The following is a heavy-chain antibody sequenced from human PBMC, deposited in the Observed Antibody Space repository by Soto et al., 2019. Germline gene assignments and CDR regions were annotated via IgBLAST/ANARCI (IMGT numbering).Heavy chain of an antibody. J-gene: IGHJ5*02. V-gene: IGHV6-1*01. CDR1: GDTVSSNSAA. CDR2: TYYRSKWYN. D-gene: IGHD3-3*01. Sequence: PSQTLSLTCAISGDTVSSNSAAWNWIRQSPSRGLEWLGRTYYRSKWYNDYAVSVKSRVAINPDTSQNQFSLLLNSVTPGETAVYYCARGLWSGYYSNWFDPWGQGNLVTVSS. CDR3: ARGLWSGYYSNWFDP.